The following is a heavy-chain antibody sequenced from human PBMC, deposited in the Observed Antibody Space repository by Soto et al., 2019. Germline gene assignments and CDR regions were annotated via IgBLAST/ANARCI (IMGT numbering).Heavy chain of an antibody. CDR3: ARVPRRNYFWSGYYPYAFDI. J-gene: IGHJ3*02. D-gene: IGHD3-3*01. V-gene: IGHV4-34*01. CDR1: GGSFSGYY. CDR2: INHSGST. Sequence: QVQLQQWGAGLLKPSETLSLTCAVYGGSFSGYYWSWIRQPPGKGLEWIGEINHSGSTNYNPSLKSRVTISVDTSKNQFSLKLSPVTAADTAVYYCARVPRRNYFWSGYYPYAFDIWGQGTMVTVSS.